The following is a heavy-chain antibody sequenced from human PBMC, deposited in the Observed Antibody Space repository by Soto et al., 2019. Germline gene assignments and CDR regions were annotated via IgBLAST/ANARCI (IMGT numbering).Heavy chain of an antibody. Sequence: QVHLVESGGGVVQPGGSLRLSCAASGFTFSSYAIHWVRQAPGKGLEWVAIIWFDGSNKYYADSVKGRFSISRDNSKNALVLQMDSRRAEDTAVYYCARGQLPAATTYFDFWGQGTLVIVSS. CDR1: GFTFSSYA. D-gene: IGHD2-15*01. J-gene: IGHJ4*02. V-gene: IGHV3-33*01. CDR3: ARGQLPAATTYFDF. CDR2: IWFDGSNK.